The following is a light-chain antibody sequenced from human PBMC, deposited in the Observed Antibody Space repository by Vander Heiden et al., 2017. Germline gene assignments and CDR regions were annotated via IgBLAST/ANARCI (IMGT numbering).Light chain of an antibody. J-gene: IGKJ1*01. CDR2: WAS. Sequence: IVMTQSPDSLAVALGERTTINCKSSQSVLNSSNNKYYVAWYQQKPGQPPRLLIYWASTRESGVPDRFSGSGSGTDFTLTISSLQTEDVAVYYCQQFYSTRTFGQGTKVEIK. CDR1: QSVLNSSNNKYY. CDR3: QQFYSTRT. V-gene: IGKV4-1*01.